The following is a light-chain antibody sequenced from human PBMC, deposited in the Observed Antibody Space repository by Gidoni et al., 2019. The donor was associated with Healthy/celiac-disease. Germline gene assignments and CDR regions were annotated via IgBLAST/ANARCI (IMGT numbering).Light chain of an antibody. V-gene: IGLV1-40*01. CDR3: QSYDSSLSGV. CDR2: GNS. CDR1: SSNIGAGYA. Sequence: QSVLTQPPSVSGAPGQGVTLSCTGSSSNIGAGYAVHWYQQLPGTAPKLLIYGNSNRPSGVPDRFSGSKSGTSASLAITGLQAEDEADYYCQSYDSSLSGVFGGGTKLTVL. J-gene: IGLJ3*02.